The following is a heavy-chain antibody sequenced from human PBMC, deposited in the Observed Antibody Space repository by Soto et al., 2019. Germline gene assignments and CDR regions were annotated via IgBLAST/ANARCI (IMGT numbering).Heavy chain of an antibody. J-gene: IGHJ4*02. V-gene: IGHV3-21*01. CDR3: ARGFDVDTAMVDFDY. Sequence: GGSLRLSCAASGFTFSSYSMNWVRQAPGKGLEWVSSISSSSSYIYYADSVKGRFTISRDNAKNSLYLQMNSLRAEDTAVYYCARGFDVDTAMVDFDYWGQGTLVTVSS. CDR1: GFTFSSYS. CDR2: ISSSSSYI. D-gene: IGHD5-18*01.